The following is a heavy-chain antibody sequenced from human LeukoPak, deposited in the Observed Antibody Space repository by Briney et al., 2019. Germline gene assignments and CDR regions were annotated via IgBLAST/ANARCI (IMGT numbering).Heavy chain of an antibody. CDR3: AKGSYGGRPYYFDY. CDR1: GFTFSTSA. CDR2: VDSTGEYT. V-gene: IGHV3-23*01. Sequence: GGSLRLSCVVSGFTFSTSAMSWVRQAPGKGLDWVSAVDSTGEYTWHADSVRGRLTISRDNSKNTVYLQMDSLRAEDSAIYYCAKGSYGGRPYYFDYWGQGALVTVSS. D-gene: IGHD3-16*01. J-gene: IGHJ4*02.